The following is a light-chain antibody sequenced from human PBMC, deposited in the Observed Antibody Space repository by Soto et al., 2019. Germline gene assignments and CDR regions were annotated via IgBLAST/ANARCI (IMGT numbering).Light chain of an antibody. CDR1: QDISNY. V-gene: IGKV1-33*01. CDR2: DAS. CDR3: QQTYGTPLT. J-gene: IGKJ4*01. Sequence: DIQMTQSPSSLSASVGDRVTITCQASQDISNYLNWYQQKPGKAPKLLIYDASNLETGVPSRFSGSGSGTDFTLTISSLQPEDFATYSCQQTYGTPLTFGGGTKVDIK.